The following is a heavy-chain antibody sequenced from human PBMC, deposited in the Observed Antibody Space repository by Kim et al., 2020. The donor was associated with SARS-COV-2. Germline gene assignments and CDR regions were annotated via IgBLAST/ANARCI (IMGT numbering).Heavy chain of an antibody. CDR1: GDSVSSKSAA. J-gene: IGHJ5*01. CDR2: TYYRSKWNN. Sequence: SQTLSLTCAISGDSVSSKSAAWNWIRQSPSRGLEWLGRTYYRSKWNNDYAVSVKSRITISPDTSKNHFSLHLNSVTPEDTAVYYCARESPWCSGDTCYSRWFNSWGQGTLVTVSS. V-gene: IGHV6-1*01. CDR3: ARESPWCSGDTCYSRWFNS. D-gene: IGHD2-15*01.